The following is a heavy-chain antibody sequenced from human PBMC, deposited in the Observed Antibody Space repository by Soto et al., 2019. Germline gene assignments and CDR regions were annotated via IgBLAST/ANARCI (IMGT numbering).Heavy chain of an antibody. J-gene: IGHJ6*02. Sequence: EVQLVESGGGLVKPGGSLRLSCAASGFTFSSYRMNWVRQAPGKGLEWVSSISSSSSYILYADSVKGRFTISRDNAKNSLYLQMNSLRAEDTAVYYCARVVDYYDPYYYYGMDVWGQGTTVTVSS. D-gene: IGHD3-22*01. V-gene: IGHV3-21*01. CDR3: ARVVDYYDPYYYYGMDV. CDR1: GFTFSSYR. CDR2: ISSSSSYI.